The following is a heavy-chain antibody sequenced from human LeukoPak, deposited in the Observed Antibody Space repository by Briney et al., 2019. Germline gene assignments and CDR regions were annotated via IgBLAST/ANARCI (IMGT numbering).Heavy chain of an antibody. CDR1: GFTFSSYW. D-gene: IGHD2-8*02. J-gene: IGHJ5*02. CDR3: ASVRTGSCDWFDP. CDR2: INSDESRT. Sequence: GGSLRLSCAASGFTFSSYWMHWVRQAPGKGLVWVSRINSDESRTTYADSVKGRFTISRDNAKNTLYLQMNSLRAEDTAVYYCASVRTGSCDWFDPWGQGTLVTVSS. V-gene: IGHV3-74*01.